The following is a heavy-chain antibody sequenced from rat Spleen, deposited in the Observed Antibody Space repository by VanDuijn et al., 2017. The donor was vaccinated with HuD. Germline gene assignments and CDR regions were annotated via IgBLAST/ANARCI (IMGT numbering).Heavy chain of an antibody. Sequence: EVQLVESGGGLVQPGRSLKLSCAASGFTFSNYDIHWIRQAPTKGLEWVASISPSGGDTYYRDSVKGRFTISRDNAKSTLYLQMDSLRSEDTATYYCATDTTLYFDYWGQGVMVTVSS. CDR1: GFTFSNYD. J-gene: IGHJ2*01. CDR3: ATDTTLYFDY. CDR2: ISPSGGDT. V-gene: IGHV5-19*01. D-gene: IGHD1-5*01.